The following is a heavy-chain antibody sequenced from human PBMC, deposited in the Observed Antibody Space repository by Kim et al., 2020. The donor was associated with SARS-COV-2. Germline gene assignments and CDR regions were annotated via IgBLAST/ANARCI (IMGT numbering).Heavy chain of an antibody. J-gene: IGHJ4*02. Sequence: GGSLRLSCAASGFTLSSYWMHWVRQAPGKGLVWVSRIDGDGSSKSYADSVKGRFTISRDNAKNTLYLQMNRLRAEDTAVYYCATIFDYWGQGTLVTVSS. CDR2: IDGDGSSK. D-gene: IGHD3-3*01. CDR1: GFTLSSYW. V-gene: IGHV3-74*01. CDR3: ATIFDY.